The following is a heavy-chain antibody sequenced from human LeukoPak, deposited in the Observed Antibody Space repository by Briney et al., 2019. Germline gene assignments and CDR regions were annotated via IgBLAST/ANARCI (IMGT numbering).Heavy chain of an antibody. V-gene: IGHV3-23*01. Sequence: PGGSLRLSCAASGFNFGSYSMTWVRQAPGKGLEWVSVYADSVKGRFTISRDNSKNTLYLQMNSLRAEDTAVYYCAKVPYGDFRYYYYYMDVWGKGTTVTISS. CDR1: GFNFGSYS. D-gene: IGHD4-17*01. CDR3: AKVPYGDFRYYYYYMDV. J-gene: IGHJ6*03.